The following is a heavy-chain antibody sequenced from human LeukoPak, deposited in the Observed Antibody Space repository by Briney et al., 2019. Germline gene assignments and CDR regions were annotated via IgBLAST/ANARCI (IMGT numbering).Heavy chain of an antibody. CDR2: FDPEDGET. V-gene: IGHV1-24*01. Sequence: ASVKVSCKVSGYTLTELSMHWVRQAPGKGLEWMGGFDPEDGETIYAQKFQGRVTVTEDTSTDTAYMELSSLRSEDTAVYYCARAPRGNSHFDYWGQGTLVTVSS. CDR3: ARAPRGNSHFDY. J-gene: IGHJ4*02. CDR1: GYTLTELS. D-gene: IGHD4-23*01.